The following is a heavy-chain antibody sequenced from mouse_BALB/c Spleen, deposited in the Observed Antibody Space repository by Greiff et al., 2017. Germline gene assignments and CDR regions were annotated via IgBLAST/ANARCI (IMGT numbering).Heavy chain of an antibody. V-gene: IGHV1-7*01. CDR1: GYTFTSYW. D-gene: IGHD2-14*01. CDR2: INPSTGYT. CDR3: ARHYYREFAY. Sequence: QVQLQQSGAELAKPGASVKMSCKASGYTFTSYWMHWVKQRPGQGLEWIGYINPSTGYTEYNQKFKDKATLTADKSSSTAYMQLSSLTSEDSAVYYCARHYYREFAYWGQGTLVTVSA. J-gene: IGHJ3*01.